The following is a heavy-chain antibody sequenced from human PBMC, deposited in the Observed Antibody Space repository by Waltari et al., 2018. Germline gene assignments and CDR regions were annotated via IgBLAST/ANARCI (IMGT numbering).Heavy chain of an antibody. D-gene: IGHD2-8*01. CDR1: GFTFDPYG. CDR2: IDWDGGNT. J-gene: IGHJ4*02. Sequence: EVQLVESGGGVVRPGGSLRLSCTASGFTFDPYGMSWVRQAPGKGLEWVSGIDWDGGNTNYADSVKGRFTISRDNAKNSLYLQMNSLRAEDTAFYYCASGYAGYWGQGTLVTVSS. V-gene: IGHV3-20*04. CDR3: ASGYAGY.